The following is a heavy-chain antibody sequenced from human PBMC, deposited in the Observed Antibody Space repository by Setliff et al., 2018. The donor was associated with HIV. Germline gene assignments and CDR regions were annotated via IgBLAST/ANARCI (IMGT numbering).Heavy chain of an antibody. CDR2: IYYSGST. V-gene: IGHV4-59*08. CDR3: ARLGGYSSSWYVPYFYYMDV. Sequence: PSETLSLTCSVSGGSISTYYWSWIRQPPGKGLECIGYIYYSGSTNYSPSLMSRVTVSVDTSKNQFSLNLSSVTAADTAVYYCARLGGYSSSWYVPYFYYMDVWGEGTTVTV. D-gene: IGHD6-13*01. CDR1: GGSISTYY. J-gene: IGHJ6*03.